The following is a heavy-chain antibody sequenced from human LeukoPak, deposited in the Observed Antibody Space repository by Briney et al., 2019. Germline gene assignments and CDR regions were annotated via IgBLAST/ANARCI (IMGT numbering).Heavy chain of an antibody. V-gene: IGHV4-38-2*02. CDR1: GFPFSGYE. D-gene: IGHD2-2*01. CDR2: IYYSGST. J-gene: IGHJ4*02. CDR3: ARDASGTSDY. Sequence: PGGSLRLSCAASGFPFSGYEVNWVRQAPGKGLEWIGSIYYSGSTYYNPSLKSRVTISVDTSKNQFSLKLSSVTAADTAVYYCARDASGTSDYWGQGTLVTVSS.